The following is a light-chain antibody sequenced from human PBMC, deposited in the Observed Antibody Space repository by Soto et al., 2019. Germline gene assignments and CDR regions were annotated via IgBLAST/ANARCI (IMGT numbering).Light chain of an antibody. CDR3: LQAIQTPRT. CDR2: VGS. CDR1: QSLLHSNGYNY. Sequence: DIVMTQSPLSLPVTPGEPASSSCRPSQSLLHSNGYNYLDWHLQKPGQSPQLPIYVGSNRASGVPERFSGSGAGTDFTLKISRVAADDAVVYYCLQAIQTPRTFGQGTKVEIK. J-gene: IGKJ1*01. V-gene: IGKV2-28*01.